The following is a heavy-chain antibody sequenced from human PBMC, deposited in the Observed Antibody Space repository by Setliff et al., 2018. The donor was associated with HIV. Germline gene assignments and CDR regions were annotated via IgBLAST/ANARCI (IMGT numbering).Heavy chain of an antibody. V-gene: IGHV7-4-1*02. CDR1: GYTFNNYA. J-gene: IGHJ4*02. D-gene: IGHD6-19*01. Sequence: GASVKVSCKASGYTFNNYALYWVRQAPGQGFEWMGWINTNTGSPTYAQGFTRRFVFSLDPSVRTAYLQITGLKAEDTAVYYCARDLWLARPCDYWGQGTLVTVSS. CDR3: ARDLWLARPCDY. CDR2: INTNTGSP.